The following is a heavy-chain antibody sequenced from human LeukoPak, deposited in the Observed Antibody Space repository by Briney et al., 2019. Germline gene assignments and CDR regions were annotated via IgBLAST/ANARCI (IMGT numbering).Heavy chain of an antibody. V-gene: IGHV3-48*01. Sequence: GGSLRLSCAASGFTFSSYSMNWVRQAPGKGLEWVSYISSSSSTIYYADSVKGRFTISRDNAKNSLYLQMNSLGAEDTAVYYCARDRYYDSSGYFDYWGQGTLVTVSS. D-gene: IGHD3-22*01. CDR1: GFTFSSYS. J-gene: IGHJ4*02. CDR2: ISSSSSTI. CDR3: ARDRYYDSSGYFDY.